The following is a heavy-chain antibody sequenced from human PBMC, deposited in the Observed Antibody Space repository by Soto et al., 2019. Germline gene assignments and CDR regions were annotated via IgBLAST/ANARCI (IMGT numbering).Heavy chain of an antibody. D-gene: IGHD1-7*01. CDR2: ISAYNGNT. V-gene: IGHV1-18*01. J-gene: IGHJ5*02. CDR3: ARDGALELRIIDVETNWFDP. CDR1: GYTFTSYG. Sequence: ASVKVSCKASGYTFTSYGISWVRQAPGQGLEWMGWISAYNGNTNYAQKLQGRVTMTTDTSTSTAYMELRSLRSDDTAVYYCARDGALELRIIDVETNWFDPWGQGTLVTVSS.